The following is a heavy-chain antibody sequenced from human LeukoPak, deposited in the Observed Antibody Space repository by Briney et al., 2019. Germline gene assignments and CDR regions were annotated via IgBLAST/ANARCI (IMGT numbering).Heavy chain of an antibody. V-gene: IGHV4-31*03. CDR1: GGSIFSGYY. Sequence: PSETLSLTCTVSGGSIFSGYYWSWVRQHPGKGLEWIGHIYYSGSSYYSPSLESRITISVDTPKNQFSLELSSVTAADTAVYYCARVRCSSAHCRGGYYNYGMDVWGQGTTVTVSS. CDR3: ARVRCSSAHCRGGYYNYGMDV. CDR2: IYYSGSS. D-gene: IGHD2-2*01. J-gene: IGHJ6*02.